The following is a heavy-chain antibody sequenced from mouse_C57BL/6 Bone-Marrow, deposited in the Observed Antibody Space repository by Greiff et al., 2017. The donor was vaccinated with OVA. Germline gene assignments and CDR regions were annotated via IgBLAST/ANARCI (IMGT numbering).Heavy chain of an antibody. V-gene: IGHV5-6*02. CDR1: GFTFSSYG. CDR2: IRSGGSYT. Sequence: DVMLVESGGDLVKPGGSLKLSCAASGFTFSSYGMSWVRQTPDKRLEWVATIRSGGSYTYYPDSVKGRFTISRDKAKNTLYLQMSSLTSEDTAVYYCARRSIDGADRGQVALVTVS. D-gene: IGHD2-10*02. CDR3: ARRSIDGAD. J-gene: IGHJ3*01.